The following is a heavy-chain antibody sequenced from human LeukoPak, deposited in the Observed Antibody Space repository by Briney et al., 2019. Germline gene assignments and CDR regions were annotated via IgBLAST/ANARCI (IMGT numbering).Heavy chain of an antibody. J-gene: IGHJ4*02. CDR2: IKQDGSEK. CDR3: ARDSGSYYGGNYFDH. CDR1: GFTFSSYW. D-gene: IGHD4-23*01. Sequence: PGGSLRLSCAASGFTFSSYWMSWVRQAPGKGLEWVANIKQDGSEKYYVDSVKGRFTISRDNAKNSLYLQMNSLRAEDTAVYYCARDSGSYYGGNYFDHWGQGTLVTVSS. V-gene: IGHV3-7*01.